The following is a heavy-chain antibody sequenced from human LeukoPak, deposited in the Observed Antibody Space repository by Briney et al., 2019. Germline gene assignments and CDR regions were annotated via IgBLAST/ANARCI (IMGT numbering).Heavy chain of an antibody. J-gene: IGHJ4*02. D-gene: IGHD6-13*01. CDR3: AREGGSSSWYDY. V-gene: IGHV4-59*01. CDR1: GGSISSYY. CDR2: IYYSGST. Sequence: SETLSLTCTVSGGSISSYYWSWIRQPPGKGLEWIGYIYYSGSTNYNPSLKSRVTISLDTSKNQFSLKLRSVTAADTAVYYCAREGGSSSWYDYWGQGTLATVSS.